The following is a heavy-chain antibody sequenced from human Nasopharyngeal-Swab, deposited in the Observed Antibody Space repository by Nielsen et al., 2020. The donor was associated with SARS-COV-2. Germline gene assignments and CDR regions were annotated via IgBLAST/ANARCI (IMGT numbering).Heavy chain of an antibody. Sequence: GGSLRLSCVASGVNFSSYAMNWVRQAPGKGLEWVSAISRTYSTYYADSVRGRFTVSRDNSKNTLYLQMSSLRAEDTAVYYCAKGTGMTYRAIDYWGQGTLVTVSS. V-gene: IGHV3-23*01. CDR1: GVNFSSYA. CDR2: ISRTYST. CDR3: AKGTGMTYRAIDY. D-gene: IGHD1-14*01. J-gene: IGHJ4*02.